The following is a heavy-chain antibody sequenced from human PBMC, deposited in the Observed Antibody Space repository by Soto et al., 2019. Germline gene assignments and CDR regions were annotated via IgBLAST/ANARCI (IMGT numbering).Heavy chain of an antibody. CDR3: ARSCSGFPPGLSSFDY. Sequence: PSQTLSRTCAISGDNVSSNSAAWNWIRQSPSRGLEWLGRTYYRSKWYNDYAVSVKSRITINPDTSKNQFSLQLNSVTPEDTAVYYCARSCSGFPPGLSSFDYWGQGTLVTVSP. J-gene: IGHJ4*02. D-gene: IGHD6-19*01. CDR1: GDNVSSNSAA. V-gene: IGHV6-1*01. CDR2: TYYRSKWYN.